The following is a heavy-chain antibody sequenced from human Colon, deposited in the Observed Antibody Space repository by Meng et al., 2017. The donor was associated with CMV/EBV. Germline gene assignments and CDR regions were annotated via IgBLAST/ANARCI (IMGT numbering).Heavy chain of an antibody. CDR2: INPNSGGT. CDR1: GYTFTGYY. CDR3: ARGSSNWNYRSAFDI. V-gene: IGHV1-2*02. J-gene: IGHJ3*02. D-gene: IGHD1-7*01. Sequence: ASVKVSCKASGYTFTGYYLHWVRQAPGQGLEWMGWINPNSGGTNHAQKFQGRVTMTRDTSISTAYMELSRLRSDDTAVYYCARGSSNWNYRSAFDIWGQGTMVTVS.